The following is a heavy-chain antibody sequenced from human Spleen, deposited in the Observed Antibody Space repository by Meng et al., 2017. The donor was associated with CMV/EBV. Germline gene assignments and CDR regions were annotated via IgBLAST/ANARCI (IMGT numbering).Heavy chain of an antibody. CDR1: GYTFPGYY. D-gene: IGHD4/OR15-4a*01. V-gene: IGHV1-2*02. J-gene: IGHJ5*02. CDR3: ARGEDYGRFDT. CDR2: INPNSGGT. Sequence: SCQASGYTFPGYYIHWVRQAPGQGLEWMGWINPNSGGTNYAQKFQGRVTMTRDTSISTAYMELSRLRSDDTAVYYCARGEDYGRFDTWGQGTLVTVSS.